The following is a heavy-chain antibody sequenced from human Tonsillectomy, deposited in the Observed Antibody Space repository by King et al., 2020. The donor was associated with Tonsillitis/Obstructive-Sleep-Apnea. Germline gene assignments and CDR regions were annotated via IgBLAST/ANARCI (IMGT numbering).Heavy chain of an antibody. D-gene: IGHD2-15*01. J-gene: IGHJ4*02. CDR1: GGSFSGYY. CDR2: INHSGST. CDR3: ARGGSDATPQEFDC. Sequence: VQLQQWGAGLLKPSETLSLTCAVYGGSFSGYYWSWIRQPPGKGLEWIGEINHSGSTNYNPSLNSRVTISVDTSKNQFSLGLSSVTAADTAVYYCARGGSDATPQEFDCWGQGTLVTVSS. V-gene: IGHV4-34*01.